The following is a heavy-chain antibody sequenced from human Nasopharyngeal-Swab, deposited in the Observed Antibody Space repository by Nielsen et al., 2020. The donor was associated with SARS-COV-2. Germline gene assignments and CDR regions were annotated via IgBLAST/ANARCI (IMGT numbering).Heavy chain of an antibody. D-gene: IGHD2-21*02. CDR2: IYYSGST. J-gene: IGHJ6*02. Sequence: SETLSLTCTVSGFSISSGAYYWSWIRQPPGKGLEWIGNIYYSGSTDYNPSLKSRVTISVDTSKNQFSLKLSSVTAADTAVYYCAREPLRDGMDVWDQGTTVTVSS. CDR3: AREPLRDGMDV. CDR1: GFSISSGAYY. V-gene: IGHV4-30-4*01.